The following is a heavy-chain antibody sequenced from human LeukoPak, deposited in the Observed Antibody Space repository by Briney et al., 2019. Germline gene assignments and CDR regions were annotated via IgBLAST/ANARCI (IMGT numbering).Heavy chain of an antibody. CDR1: GASIRSGDYY. D-gene: IGHD2-15*01. Sequence: SETLSLTCTVSGASIRSGDYYWSWVRQPPGKGLEWIGYIYDSGSTYYNPSLKSRITISVDTSENRFSLKLSSVTATDTAVYYCARDCSGGSCYGAFDIWGQGTMVTVSS. J-gene: IGHJ3*02. V-gene: IGHV4-30-4*01. CDR3: ARDCSGGSCYGAFDI. CDR2: IYDSGST.